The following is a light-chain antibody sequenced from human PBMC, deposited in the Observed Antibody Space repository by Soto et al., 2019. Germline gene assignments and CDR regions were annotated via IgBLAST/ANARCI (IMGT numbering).Light chain of an antibody. V-gene: IGLV1-40*01. CDR1: SSNIGAGYA. Sequence: QSVLTQPPSASGAPGQRVTISCTGSSSNIGAGYAVHWYQQLPGTGPKLLIYDNTIRPSGVPDRFSGSRSGTSASLAITGLQAEDEADYYCQSHDNSLSGFYVFGTGTKVTVL. CDR2: DNT. CDR3: QSHDNSLSGFYV. J-gene: IGLJ1*01.